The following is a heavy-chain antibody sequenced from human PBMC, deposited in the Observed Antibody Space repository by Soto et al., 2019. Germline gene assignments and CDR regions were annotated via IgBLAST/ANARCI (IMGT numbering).Heavy chain of an antibody. CDR3: TGDYGSGSYRFDY. V-gene: IGHV4-59*01. J-gene: IGHJ4*02. D-gene: IGHD3-10*01. CDR2: VYNSGST. Sequence: QVRLQESGPGLVKPSETLSLTCTVSGDSFSSYSWSWIRQPPGKGLEWIGYVYNSGSTTYNPSLKSRLTMPVDTSRNQISLKLSSVTAADTAIYYCTGDYGSGSYRFDYWGQGTLVTVSS. CDR1: GDSFSSYS.